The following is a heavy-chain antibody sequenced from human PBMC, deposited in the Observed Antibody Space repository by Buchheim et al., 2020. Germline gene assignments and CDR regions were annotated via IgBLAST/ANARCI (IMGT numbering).Heavy chain of an antibody. CDR2: IYYSGST. CDR1: GGSISSYY. V-gene: IGHV4-59*01. D-gene: IGHD3-10*01. CDR3: ARVLLKRGFGESLGWFDP. J-gene: IGHJ5*02. Sequence: QVQLQESGPGLVKPSGTLSLTCTVSGGSISSYYWSWIRQPPGKGLEWIGYIYYSGSTNYNPSLKSRVPISVDTSKNQFSLKLSSVTAADTAVYYCARVLLKRGFGESLGWFDPWGQGTL.